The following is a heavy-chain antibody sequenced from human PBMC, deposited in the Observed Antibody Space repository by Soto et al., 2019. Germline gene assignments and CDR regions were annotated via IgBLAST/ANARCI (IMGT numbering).Heavy chain of an antibody. J-gene: IGHJ4*02. D-gene: IGHD5-12*01. Sequence: PWGPLRLPCAAPGFNFGDYWVHRVRQPPGKGLVWLSRVNGDGSNTGYADFVKGRFTISRDNAKNTLYLQMNSLRAEDTAIYFCSRVFSGYDSDSGDSWGQGTLVTVSS. CDR2: VNGDGSNT. CDR1: GFNFGDYW. CDR3: SRVFSGYDSDSGDS. V-gene: IGHV3-74*01.